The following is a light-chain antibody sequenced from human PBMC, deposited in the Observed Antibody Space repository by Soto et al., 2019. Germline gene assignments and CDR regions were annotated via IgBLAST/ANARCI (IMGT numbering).Light chain of an antibody. CDR2: EVS. CDR3: SPYAGNNNFV. CDR1: SSDVGGYNY. Sequence: QSALTQPPSASGSPGQSVTISCTGTSSDVGGYNYVSWYQQHPGKAPKLMIYEVSKRPSGVPDRFSGSKSGNTASLTVSGLQAEDEAEYYCSPYAGNNNFVFGGGTKLTVL. V-gene: IGLV2-8*01. J-gene: IGLJ2*01.